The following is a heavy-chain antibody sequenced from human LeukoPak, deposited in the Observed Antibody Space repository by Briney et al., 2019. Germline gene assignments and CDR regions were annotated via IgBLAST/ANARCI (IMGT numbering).Heavy chain of an antibody. V-gene: IGHV5-10-1*01. CDR1: GYGLTTFW. CDR2: IDPSDPNT. J-gene: IGHJ4*02. Sequence: GESLKISCKGSGYGLTTFWISWVRQMPGKGLEWMGMIDPSDPNTNYSPSFQGHVTISADRSISTAFLQWSSLKASDSAMYYCARHFYDTNPSDYWGQGTLVTVAS. CDR3: ARHFYDTNPSDY. D-gene: IGHD3-22*01.